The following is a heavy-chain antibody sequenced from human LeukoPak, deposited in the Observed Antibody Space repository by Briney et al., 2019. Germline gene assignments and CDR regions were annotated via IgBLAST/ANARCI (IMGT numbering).Heavy chain of an antibody. V-gene: IGHV4-4*07. D-gene: IGHD3-10*01. CDR3: ARLLRGDRGYFDY. J-gene: IGHJ4*02. CDR1: GNSISSYY. Sequence: SSETLSLTCTASGNSISSYYWSWIRQPTGKGLEWIGRIFTTGSTNYNPSLKSRVAMSVDTSKNQFSLKLSSVTAADTAVYYCARLLRGDRGYFDYWGQGTLVTVSS. CDR2: IFTTGST.